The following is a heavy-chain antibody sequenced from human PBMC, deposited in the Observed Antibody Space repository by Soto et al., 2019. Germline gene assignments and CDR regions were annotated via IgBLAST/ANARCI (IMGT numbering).Heavy chain of an antibody. Sequence: ASVKVSCKASGYTFTGYYMQWVRQAPGQGLEWMGWIDPNSGGTNYAQKFQGWVTMTRDTSISTAYMELSRLRSDDTAVYYCARERRVGSSDTNGAFDIWGQGTMVTVSS. J-gene: IGHJ3*02. CDR3: ARERRVGSSDTNGAFDI. CDR1: GYTFTGYY. D-gene: IGHD3-22*01. CDR2: IDPNSGGT. V-gene: IGHV1-2*04.